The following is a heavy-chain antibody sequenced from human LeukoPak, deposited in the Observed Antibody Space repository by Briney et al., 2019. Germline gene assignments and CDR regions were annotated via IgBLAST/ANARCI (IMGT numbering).Heavy chain of an antibody. J-gene: IGHJ3*02. CDR3: ARGRGQYQLLFRRAGGYRLDAFDI. Sequence: SVKVSCKASGGTFSSYAISWVRQAPGQGLEWMGGIIPIFGTANYAQKFQGRVTITTDESTSTAYMELSSLRSEDTAVYYCARGRGQYQLLFRRAGGYRLDAFDIWGQGTMVTVSS. CDR1: GGTFSSYA. D-gene: IGHD2-2*01. CDR2: IIPIFGTA. V-gene: IGHV1-69*05.